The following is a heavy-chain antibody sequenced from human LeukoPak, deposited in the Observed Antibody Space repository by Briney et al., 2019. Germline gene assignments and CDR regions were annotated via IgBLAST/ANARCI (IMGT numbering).Heavy chain of an antibody. J-gene: IGHJ4*02. CDR1: GGSISSYY. CDR3: ARTTIFGVALDY. V-gene: IGHV4-59*01. Sequence: SETLSLTCTLSGGSISSYYWSWIRQPPGKGLEWIGYIYYSGSTNYNPSLKSRVTISVDTSKNQFSLKLSSVTAADTAVYYCARTTIFGVALDYWGQGTLVTVSS. CDR2: IYYSGST. D-gene: IGHD3-3*01.